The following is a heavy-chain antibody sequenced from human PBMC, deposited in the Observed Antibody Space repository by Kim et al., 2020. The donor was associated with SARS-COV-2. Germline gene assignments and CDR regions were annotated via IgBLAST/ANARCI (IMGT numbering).Heavy chain of an antibody. V-gene: IGHV3-33*08. Sequence: GGSLRLSCAASGFTFSSYGMHWVRQAPGKGLEWVAVIWYDGSNKYYADSVKGRFTISRDNSKNTLYLQMNSLRAEDTAVYYCARDRTSIAAVVVRIDYYYGMDVWGQGTTVTVSS. CDR1: GFTFSSYG. D-gene: IGHD6-6*01. J-gene: IGHJ6*02. CDR3: ARDRTSIAAVVVRIDYYYGMDV. CDR2: IWYDGSNK.